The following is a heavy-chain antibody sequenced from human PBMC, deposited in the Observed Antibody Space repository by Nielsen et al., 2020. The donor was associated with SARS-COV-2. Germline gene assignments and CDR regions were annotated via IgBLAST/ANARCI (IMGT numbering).Heavy chain of an antibody. J-gene: IGHJ6*03. CDR1: GGSFSGYY. V-gene: IGHV4-34*01. CDR3: ARRPTVYYYYYMDV. Sequence: SATLSLTCAVYGGSFSGYYWSWLRQPPGKGLEWIGEINHSGTTNYNPSLKSRVTISVDTSKNQFSLKLSSVTAADTAVYYCARRPTVYYYYYMDVWGKGTTVTVSS. D-gene: IGHD4-17*01. CDR2: INHSGTT.